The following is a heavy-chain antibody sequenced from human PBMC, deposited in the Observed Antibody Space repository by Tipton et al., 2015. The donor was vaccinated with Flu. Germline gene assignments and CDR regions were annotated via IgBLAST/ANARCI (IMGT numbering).Heavy chain of an antibody. CDR1: GGSISRSIYY. V-gene: IGHV4-39*01. CDR3: ARRGGNIVVSPLDY. CDR2: IYYSGST. Sequence: QVQLVQSGLVKPSETLSLTCSVSGGSISRSIYYWGWIRQPPGKGLEWIGSIYYSGSTQYNPSLKSRVTISVDTSKNQFSLKLSSVTAADTAVYYCARRGGNIVVSPLDYWGQGTLVTVSS. J-gene: IGHJ4*02. D-gene: IGHD3-22*01.